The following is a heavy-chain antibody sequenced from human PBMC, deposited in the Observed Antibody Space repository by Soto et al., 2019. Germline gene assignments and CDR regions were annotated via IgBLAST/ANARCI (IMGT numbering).Heavy chain of an antibody. Sequence: GGSLRLSCAASGFTFSSYAMSWVRQAPGKGLEWVSAISGSGGSTYYADSVKGRFTISRDNSKNTLYLQMNSLRAEDTAVYYCAKDLLVTTFFNDAFDIWGQGTMVTVSS. CDR1: GFTFSSYA. D-gene: IGHD4-17*01. J-gene: IGHJ3*02. V-gene: IGHV3-23*01. CDR3: AKDLLVTTFFNDAFDI. CDR2: ISGSGGST.